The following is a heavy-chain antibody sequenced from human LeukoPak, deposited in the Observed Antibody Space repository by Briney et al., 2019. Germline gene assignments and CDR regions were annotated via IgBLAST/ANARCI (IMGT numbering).Heavy chain of an antibody. Sequence: SQTLSLTCAISGDSVSSNSAAWSWIRQSPSRGLEWLGRTYYNSKWYTAYALSVKSRITINPDTSKNQFSLQLNSVTPEDTAVYYCARNYYGSGSYYNSFDYWGQGILVTVSS. CDR3: ARNYYGSGSYYNSFDY. D-gene: IGHD3-10*01. V-gene: IGHV6-1*01. CDR1: GDSVSSNSAA. J-gene: IGHJ4*02. CDR2: TYYNSKWYT.